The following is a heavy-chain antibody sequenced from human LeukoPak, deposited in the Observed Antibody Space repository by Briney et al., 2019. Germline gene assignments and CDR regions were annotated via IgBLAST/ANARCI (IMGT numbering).Heavy chain of an antibody. CDR1: GGSFSGYY. V-gene: IGHV4-34*01. Sequence: PSETLSLTCAVYGGSFSGYYWSWIRQPPGKGLEWIGEINHSGSTNYNPSLKSRVTISVDTSKNQFSLKLSSATAADTAVYYCARGRYFDYWGQGTLVTVSS. J-gene: IGHJ4*02. CDR2: INHSGST. CDR3: ARGRYFDY.